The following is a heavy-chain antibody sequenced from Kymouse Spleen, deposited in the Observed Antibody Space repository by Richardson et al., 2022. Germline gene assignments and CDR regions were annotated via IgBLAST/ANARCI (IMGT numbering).Heavy chain of an antibody. CDR1: GGSISSSSYY. CDR2: IYYSGST. Sequence: QLQLQESGPGLVKPSETLSLTCTVSGGSISSSSYYWGWIRQPPGKGLEWIGSIYYSGSTYYNPSLKSRVTISVDTSKNQFSLKLSSVTAADTAVYYCATTYYDFWSGYNWFDPWGQGTLVTVSS. J-gene: IGHJ5*02. V-gene: IGHV4-39*01. CDR3: ATTYYDFWSGYNWFDP. D-gene: IGHD3-3*01.